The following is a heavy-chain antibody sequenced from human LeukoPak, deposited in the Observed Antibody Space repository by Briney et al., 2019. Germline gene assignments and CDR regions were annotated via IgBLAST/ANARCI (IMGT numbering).Heavy chain of an antibody. CDR1: GYTFSDYF. CDR2: INPKSGVT. V-gene: IGHV1-2*02. D-gene: IGHD3-16*01. Sequence: ASVKVSCKASGYTFSDYFVHWVRQAPGQGLEWMGWINPKSGVTKYAQKFQGRVTMVRDTATSTVYMDLSSLTSDDTAVYFCARGWGSLHYFDFWGQGTLVTVSS. J-gene: IGHJ4*02. CDR3: ARGWGSLHYFDF.